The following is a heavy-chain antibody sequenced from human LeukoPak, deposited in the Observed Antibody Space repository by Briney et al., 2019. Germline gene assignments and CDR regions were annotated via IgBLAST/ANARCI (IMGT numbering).Heavy chain of an antibody. D-gene: IGHD2-8*01. CDR2: IGGSGGNT. CDR1: GFTFSSAP. J-gene: IGHJ4*02. Sequence: PGGSLRLSCAASGFTFSSAPMSWVRQAPGKGLEWVSVIGGSGGNTNYADSVRGRFTISRDNSKNTLYLQMSSLRAEDTAVYYCAQWHTVDYWGQGTLVTVSS. V-gene: IGHV3-23*01. CDR3: AQWHTVDY.